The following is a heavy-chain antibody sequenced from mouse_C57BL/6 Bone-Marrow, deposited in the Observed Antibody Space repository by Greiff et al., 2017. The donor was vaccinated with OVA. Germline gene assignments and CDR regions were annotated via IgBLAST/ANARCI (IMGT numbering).Heavy chain of an antibody. V-gene: IGHV5-4*03. CDR3: ARGDLLWLRRWYFDV. J-gene: IGHJ1*03. Sequence: EVMLVESGGGLVKPGGSLKLSCAASGFTFSSYAMSWVRQTPEKRLEWVATISDGGSYTYYPDNVKGRFTISRDNAKNNLYLQMSHLKSEDTAMYYCARGDLLWLRRWYFDVWGTGTTVTVSS. D-gene: IGHD2-9*01. CDR2: ISDGGSYT. CDR1: GFTFSSYA.